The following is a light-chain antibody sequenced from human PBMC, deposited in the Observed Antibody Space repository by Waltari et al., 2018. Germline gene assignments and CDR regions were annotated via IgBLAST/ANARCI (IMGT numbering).Light chain of an antibody. CDR3: QVWDDVTDSGV. CDR2: YDS. Sequence: YVLTQPPSVSVDPGKTARLTCGGDNIGSKSVNWYQQKPGQAPVLVMFYDSDRPSGTPERFAGSNSGNTATLTISGVEAGDEADYHCQVWDDVTDSGVFGGGTKLTVL. V-gene: IGLV3-21*04. J-gene: IGLJ3*02. CDR1: NIGSKS.